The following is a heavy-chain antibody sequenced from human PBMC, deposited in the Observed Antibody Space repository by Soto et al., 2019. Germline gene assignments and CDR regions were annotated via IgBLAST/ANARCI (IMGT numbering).Heavy chain of an antibody. CDR3: ATYLEMDTFGIFDF. CDR1: VGSITTSY. CDR2: IYYTGST. J-gene: IGHJ4*02. D-gene: IGHD5-18*01. V-gene: IGHV4-59*01. Sequence: KTAETLCLTCTVSVGSITTSYWNWIRQPPGKGLEWIGYIYYTGSTNYNPSLKSRVTISVDTSKNRFSLKLSSVTAADTAVYYCATYLEMDTFGIFDFWGPGTMVTVSS.